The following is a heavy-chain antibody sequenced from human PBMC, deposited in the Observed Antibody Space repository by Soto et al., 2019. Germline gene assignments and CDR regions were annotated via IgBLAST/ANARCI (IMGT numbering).Heavy chain of an antibody. CDR2: IIPIFGTA. Sequence: QVQLVQSGAEVKKPGSSVKVSCKASGGTFSSYGISWVRQAPGQGLEWMGGIIPIFGTANYAQKFQGRVTITADESTSTAYMDLSSLRSEDTAVYYCARSGIAAAGTLEATYYYYGMDVWGQGTTVTVSS. CDR3: ARSGIAAAGTLEATYYYYGMDV. CDR1: GGTFSSYG. V-gene: IGHV1-69*01. J-gene: IGHJ6*02. D-gene: IGHD6-13*01.